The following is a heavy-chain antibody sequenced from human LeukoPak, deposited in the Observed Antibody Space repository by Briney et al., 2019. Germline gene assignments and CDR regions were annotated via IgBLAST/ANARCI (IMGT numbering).Heavy chain of an antibody. V-gene: IGHV3-9*01. CDR1: GFTFDDYA. J-gene: IGHJ3*02. CDR2: ISWNSGSI. Sequence: SGRSLRLSCAASGFTFDDYAMHWVRQAPGKGLEWVSGISWNSGSIGYADSVKGRFTISRDNAKNSLYLQMNSLRAEDTALYYCAKDLIAAAGSDAFDIWGQGTMVTVSS. D-gene: IGHD6-13*01. CDR3: AKDLIAAAGSDAFDI.